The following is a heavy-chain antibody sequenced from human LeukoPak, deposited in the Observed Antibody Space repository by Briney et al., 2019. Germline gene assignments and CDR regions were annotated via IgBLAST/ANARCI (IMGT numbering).Heavy chain of an antibody. V-gene: IGHV4-4*09. CDR2: FYTSGNT. CDR3: ARHRAEMATITDDTFDM. D-gene: IGHD5-24*01. J-gene: IGHJ3*02. CDR1: GTSITPYS. Sequence: SETLSLTCSVSGTSITPYSWSWIRQPPGRGLEWIGYFYTSGNTHQNPSLKSRVTMSIAASKNQFSLRLSSMTAADTAVYYCARHRAEMATITDDTFDMWGQGTMVTVSS.